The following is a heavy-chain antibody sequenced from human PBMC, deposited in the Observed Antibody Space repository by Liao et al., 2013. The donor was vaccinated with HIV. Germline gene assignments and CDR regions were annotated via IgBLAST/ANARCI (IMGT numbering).Heavy chain of an antibody. J-gene: IGHJ3*02. CDR1: GASISPYF. V-gene: IGHV4-4*07. CDR2: VSLSGST. CDR3: ARALYFPRGTGFGFDI. D-gene: IGHD1-26*01. Sequence: VQLQESGPGLVQPSDTLSLTCSVSGASISPYFWAWIRQPAGKALEWIGRVSLSGSTHCNVSLKSRVTMSLDKSQNQFSLKLSSVTAADTAVYYCARALYFPRGTGFGFDIWGQGTMVTVSS.